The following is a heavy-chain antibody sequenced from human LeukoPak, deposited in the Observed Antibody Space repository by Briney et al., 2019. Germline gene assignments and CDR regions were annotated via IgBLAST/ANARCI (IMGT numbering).Heavy chain of an antibody. CDR1: GFTFSSYS. V-gene: IGHV3-21*01. CDR3: ARDGLTPAIDY. J-gene: IGHJ4*02. CDR2: ISSSSSYI. Sequence: GGSLRLSCAASGFTFSSYSMNWVRQAPGKGLELASSISSSSSYIYYAESVKGRVTISRDNAKNSLYLQMNSLRAEDTAVYYCARDGLTPAIDYWGQGTLVTVSS.